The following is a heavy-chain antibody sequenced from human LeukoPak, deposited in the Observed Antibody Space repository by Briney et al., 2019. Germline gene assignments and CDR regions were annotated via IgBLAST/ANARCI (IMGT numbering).Heavy chain of an antibody. J-gene: IGHJ4*02. CDR3: ATVAVIRGVTYFDY. CDR1: GGSISSYY. D-gene: IGHD3-10*01. CDR2: LFYSGST. V-gene: IGHV4-59*01. Sequence: PETLSLTCTVSGGSISSYYWSWIRQPPGKGLEWIAYLFYSGSTDYNPSLESRVTISVDTFKNQFSLKLRSVTAADTAVYYCATVAVIRGVTYFDYWGQGTLVTVSS.